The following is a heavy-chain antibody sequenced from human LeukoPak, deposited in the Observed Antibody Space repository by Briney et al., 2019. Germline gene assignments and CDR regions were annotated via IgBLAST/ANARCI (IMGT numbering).Heavy chain of an antibody. J-gene: IGHJ3*01. CDR1: GYTFTSYG. V-gene: IGHV1-18*01. CDR3: ARDNYYDNSGYYFGAFDV. D-gene: IGHD3-22*01. CDR2: ISAYNGNT. Sequence: ASVKVSCKASGYTFTSYGISWVRQAPGQGLEWMGWISAYNGNTNSAQKLQGRVTMTTDTSTSTAYMELRSLRSDDTAVYYCARDNYYDNSGYYFGAFDVWGQRTMVTVSS.